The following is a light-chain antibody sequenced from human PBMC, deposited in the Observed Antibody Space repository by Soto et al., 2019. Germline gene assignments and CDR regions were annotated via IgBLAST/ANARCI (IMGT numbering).Light chain of an antibody. CDR2: GAT. CDR1: QSVSSN. J-gene: IGKJ1*01. V-gene: IGKV3-20*01. Sequence: EIVMTQSPATLTASPVERATLSCRPSQSVSSNLAWYQQRRGQAPRLLIYGATSRATGIPDRFSGSGSGTDFTLTISRLEPEDFAVYYCHQYGSSPATFGQGTKVDI. CDR3: HQYGSSPAT.